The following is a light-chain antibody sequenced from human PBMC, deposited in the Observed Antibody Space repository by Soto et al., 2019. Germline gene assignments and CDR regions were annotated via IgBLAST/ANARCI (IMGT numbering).Light chain of an antibody. CDR1: GSDIGSYKY. J-gene: IGLJ1*01. V-gene: IGLV2-14*03. CDR2: EVN. Sequence: QSVLTQPASESGYPGHSITISCTGTGSDIGSYKYVSWYQQHPGKAPKLIIFEVNNRPSGVSDRFSGSKSGNTASLIISGLQAEDEADYYCASYTSISSLGVFGTGTKVTVL. CDR3: ASYTSISSLGV.